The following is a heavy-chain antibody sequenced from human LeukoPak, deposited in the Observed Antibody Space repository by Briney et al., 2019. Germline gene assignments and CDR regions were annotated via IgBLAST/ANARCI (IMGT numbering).Heavy chain of an antibody. Sequence: PSETLSLTCAVYGGSFSGYYWNWIRQPPGKGLEWIGEINHSGSTNYNPSLKSRVTISVDTSKKQFSLKLSSVTAADTAVYYCALSGYSGYDYRPDYWGQGTLVTVSS. CDR3: ALSGYSGYDYRPDY. CDR1: GGSFSGYY. CDR2: INHSGST. D-gene: IGHD5-12*01. V-gene: IGHV4-34*01. J-gene: IGHJ4*02.